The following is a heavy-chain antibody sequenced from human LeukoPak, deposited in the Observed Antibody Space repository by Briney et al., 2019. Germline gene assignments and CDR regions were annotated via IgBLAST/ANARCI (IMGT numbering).Heavy chain of an antibody. CDR1: GFTFSSYS. V-gene: IGHV3-21*01. D-gene: IGHD3-10*01. J-gene: IGHJ4*02. CDR3: ASVDYYGSGNYYNDVDY. Sequence: GGSLRLSCAASGFTFSSYSMNWVRQAPGKGLEWVSSISSSSYIYYAVSVKGRFTISRDNAKNSLYLQMNSLRAEDTALYYCASVDYYGSGNYYNDVDYWGQGTLVTVSS. CDR2: ISSSSYI.